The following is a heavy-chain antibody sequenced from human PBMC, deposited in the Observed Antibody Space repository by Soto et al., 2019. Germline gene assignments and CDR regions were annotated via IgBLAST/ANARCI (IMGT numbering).Heavy chain of an antibody. V-gene: IGHV4-30-2*01. CDR2: IYHSGST. J-gene: IGHJ4*02. CDR1: VGSISSGGYS. D-gene: IGHD3-16*02. CDR3: ARTIWGSYRWVDY. Sequence: QLQLQESGSGLVKPSQTLSLTCAVSVGSISSGGYSWSWIRQPPGKGLEWIGYIYHSGSTYYNPSLKSRVTISVDRSKNQFSLKLSSVTAADTAVYYCARTIWGSYRWVDYWGQGTLVTVSS.